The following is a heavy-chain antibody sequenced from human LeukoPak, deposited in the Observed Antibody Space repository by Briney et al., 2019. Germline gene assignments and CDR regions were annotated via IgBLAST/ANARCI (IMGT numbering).Heavy chain of an antibody. V-gene: IGHV4-39*01. CDR2: IYYSKDT. CDR3: VSPRGFSYGYFGY. D-gene: IGHD5-18*01. CDR1: GGSISSSSAY. J-gene: IGHJ4*02. Sequence: PSETLSLTCTVSGGSISSSSAYWGWIRQPPGKGLEWIGSIYYSKDTYYNPSLKSRVTISADTSKNQFSLTLGSVSATDTAVHYCVSPRGFSYGYFGYWGQGTLVTVSS.